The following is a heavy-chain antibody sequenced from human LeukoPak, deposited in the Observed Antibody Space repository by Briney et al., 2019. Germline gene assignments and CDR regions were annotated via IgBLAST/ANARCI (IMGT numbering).Heavy chain of an antibody. D-gene: IGHD4-23*01. CDR2: IYYSGST. CDR1: GGSISSYY. V-gene: IGHV4-59*01. J-gene: IGHJ3*02. Sequence: PSETLSLTCTVSGGSISSYYWSWIRQPPGKGLEWIGYIYYSGSTNYNPSLKSRVTISVDTSKNQFSLKLSSVTAADTAVYYCASLTGNSDAFDIWGQGTMVTVSS. CDR3: ASLTGNSDAFDI.